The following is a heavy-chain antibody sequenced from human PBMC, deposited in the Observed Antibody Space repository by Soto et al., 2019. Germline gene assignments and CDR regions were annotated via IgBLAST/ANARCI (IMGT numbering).Heavy chain of an antibody. CDR2: IIPIFGTA. CDR3: ARSRGAYDILTGSRPPYYYYGMDV. D-gene: IGHD3-9*01. J-gene: IGHJ6*02. Sequence: SVKVSCKASRGTFSSYAISWVRQAPGQGLEWMGGIIPIFGTANYAQKFQGRVTITADESTSTAYMELSSLRSEDTAVYYCARSRGAYDILTGSRPPYYYYGMDVWGQGTTVTVSS. CDR1: RGTFSSYA. V-gene: IGHV1-69*13.